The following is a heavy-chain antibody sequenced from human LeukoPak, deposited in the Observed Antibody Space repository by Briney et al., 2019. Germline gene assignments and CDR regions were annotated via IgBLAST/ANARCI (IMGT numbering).Heavy chain of an antibody. J-gene: IGHJ4*02. D-gene: IGHD5-18*01. Sequence: GGSLRLSCAASGFTFSSYAMHWVRQAPGKGLEWVAVISYDGSNKYYADSVKGRFTISRDNSKNTLYLQMNSLRAEDTAVYYCARARGDIYSYGSGDFDYWGQGTLVTVSS. CDR3: ARARGDIYSYGSGDFDY. CDR1: GFTFSSYA. CDR2: ISYDGSNK. V-gene: IGHV3-30*04.